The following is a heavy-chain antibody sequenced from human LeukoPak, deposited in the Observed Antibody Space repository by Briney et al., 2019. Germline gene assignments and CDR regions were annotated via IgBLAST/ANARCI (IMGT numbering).Heavy chain of an antibody. D-gene: IGHD1-1*01. V-gene: IGHV3-23*01. CDR1: GFTFSSYP. CDR2: ISNSGSNT. Sequence: GGSLRLSCTRSGFTFSSYPLSWVRQAPGKGLEWVSAISNSGSNTYYGDSVRGRFTISRDKSKNTLYLQMNTLRAEDTDVYYCATTKSARRYFDYWGQGTLVTVSS. CDR3: ATTKSARRYFDY. J-gene: IGHJ4*02.